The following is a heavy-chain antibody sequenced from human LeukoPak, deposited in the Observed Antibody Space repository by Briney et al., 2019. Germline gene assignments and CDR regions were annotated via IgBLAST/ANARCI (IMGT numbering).Heavy chain of an antibody. CDR2: ISGSGDST. CDR3: AKPPLTNYDILTGYHY. Sequence: GGSLRLSCAASGFPFSSFAMNWVRQAPGKGLEWVSAISGSGDSTYYADSVKGRFTISRDNSKNTLYLQMNSLRAEDTAVYFCAKPPLTNYDILTGYHYWGQGTLVTVSS. D-gene: IGHD3-9*01. CDR1: GFPFSSFA. J-gene: IGHJ4*02. V-gene: IGHV3-23*01.